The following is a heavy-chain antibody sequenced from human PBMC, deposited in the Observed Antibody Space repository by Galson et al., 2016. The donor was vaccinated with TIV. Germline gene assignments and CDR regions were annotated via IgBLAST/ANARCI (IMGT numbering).Heavy chain of an antibody. V-gene: IGHV1-69*06. J-gene: IGHJ6*02. CDR1: GGTFSSYA. Sequence: SVKVSCKGSGGTFSSYAVGWVRQVPGQGLEWLGGIIPMFDTANYAQKVQGRVTITADKFTSTAYMELRSLRSEDTGIYYCARAGDQLPINYYHYAMDVWGQGTTVTVSS. CDR2: IIPMFDTA. CDR3: ARAGDQLPINYYHYAMDV. D-gene: IGHD2-2*01.